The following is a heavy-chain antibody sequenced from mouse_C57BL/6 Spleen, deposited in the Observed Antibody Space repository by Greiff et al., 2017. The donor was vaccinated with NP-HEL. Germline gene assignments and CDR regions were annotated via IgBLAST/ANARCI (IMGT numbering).Heavy chain of an antibody. CDR3: ARDYGSSDYAMDY. Sequence: DVMLVESGGDLVKPGGSLKLSCAASGFTFSSYGMSWVRQTPDKRLEWVATISSGGSYTYYPDSVKGRFTISRDNAKNTLYLQMSSLKSEDTAMYYCARDYGSSDYAMDYWGQGTSVTVSS. V-gene: IGHV5-6*02. CDR2: ISSGGSYT. J-gene: IGHJ4*01. D-gene: IGHD1-1*01. CDR1: GFTFSSYG.